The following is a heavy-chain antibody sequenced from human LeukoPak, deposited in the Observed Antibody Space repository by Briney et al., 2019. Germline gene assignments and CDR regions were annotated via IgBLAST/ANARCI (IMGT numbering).Heavy chain of an antibody. D-gene: IGHD3-10*01. CDR3: VKDGATYYYGSGSSGMDV. Sequence: PGGSLRLSCSASGFTFNSYAMHWVRPAPGKGLEYVSAISSNGGSTYYADSVKGRFTISRDNSKNTLYLQMSSLRAEDTAVYYCVKDGATYYYGSGSSGMDVWGQGTTVTVSS. CDR2: ISSNGGST. J-gene: IGHJ6*02. V-gene: IGHV3-64D*06. CDR1: GFTFNSYA.